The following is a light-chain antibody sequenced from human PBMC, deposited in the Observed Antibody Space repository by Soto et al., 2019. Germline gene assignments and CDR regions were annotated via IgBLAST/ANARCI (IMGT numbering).Light chain of an antibody. CDR1: ENVKNR. CDR2: DAF. Sequence: EKVMTQSPATLSVSPGERATLSCRASENVKNRLAWYQQKPGQTPRLLTYDAFTRATGIPARFSGSASGTEFTLTISSLQSEDFAVYYCKQYDDWPLTLGGGNKVEIK. J-gene: IGKJ4*01. V-gene: IGKV3-15*01. CDR3: KQYDDWPLT.